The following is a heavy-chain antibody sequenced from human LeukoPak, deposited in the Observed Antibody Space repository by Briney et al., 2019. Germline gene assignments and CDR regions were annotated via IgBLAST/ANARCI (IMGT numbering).Heavy chain of an antibody. CDR1: GYTFTGYY. J-gene: IGHJ4*02. CDR3: ARVRYRLAETYIDY. CDR2: INPNSGGT. V-gene: IGHV1-2*02. Sequence: ASVKVSCKPSGYTFTGYYIQWVRQAPGQGLEWMGWINPNSGGTNSAQKFQGRVTLTRDTSISTAYMELSRLRSDDTAVYYCARVRYRLAETYIDYWGQGTLVTVSS. D-gene: IGHD3-16*01.